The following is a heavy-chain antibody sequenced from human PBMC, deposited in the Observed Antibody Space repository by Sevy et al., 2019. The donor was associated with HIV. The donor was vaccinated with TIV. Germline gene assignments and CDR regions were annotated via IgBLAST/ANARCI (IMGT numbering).Heavy chain of an antibody. Sequence: GGSLRLSSAASGFTFSSYWMIWVRQAPGKGLEWVANIKQDMSEKYYADSVKGRFTISRDNARNSLYLQMESLRAEDTAVYYCARAQQVTMLVVIGGLYFDFWGQGTLVTVSS. J-gene: IGHJ4*02. CDR1: GFTFSSYW. D-gene: IGHD3-22*01. CDR3: ARAQQVTMLVVIGGLYFDF. V-gene: IGHV3-7*01. CDR2: IKQDMSEK.